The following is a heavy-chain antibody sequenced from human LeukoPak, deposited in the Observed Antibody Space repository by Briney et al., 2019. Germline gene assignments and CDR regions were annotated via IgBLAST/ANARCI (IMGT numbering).Heavy chain of an antibody. Sequence: LSETLSLTCTVSGGSITSSNFYWGWTRQPPGKALEWIGSIYYSGTTFYNLSLRSRVTVFRDTSKNHFSLTLTSVTAADTAVYYCARQGVRGVIGNWFDPWGQGILVTVSS. D-gene: IGHD3-10*01. CDR1: GGSITSSNFY. CDR3: ARQGVRGVIGNWFDP. J-gene: IGHJ5*02. CDR2: IYYSGTT. V-gene: IGHV4-39*01.